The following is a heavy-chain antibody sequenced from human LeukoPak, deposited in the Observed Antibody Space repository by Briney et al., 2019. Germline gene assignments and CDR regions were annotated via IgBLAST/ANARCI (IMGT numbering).Heavy chain of an antibody. CDR3: AKALQLWPTPDY. D-gene: IGHD5-18*01. CDR2: IRYDGSNK. Sequence: PGGSLRLSCAASGFTVSSNYMSWVRQAPGKGLEWVAFIRYDGSNKYYADSVKGRFTISRDNSKNTLYLQMNSLRAEDTAVYYCAKALQLWPTPDYWGQGTLVTVSS. J-gene: IGHJ4*02. V-gene: IGHV3-30*02. CDR1: GFTVSSNY.